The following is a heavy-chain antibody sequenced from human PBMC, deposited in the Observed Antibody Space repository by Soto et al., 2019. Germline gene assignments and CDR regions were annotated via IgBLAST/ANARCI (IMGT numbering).Heavy chain of an antibody. CDR1: GGSISSYY. Sequence: QVQLQESGPGLVKPSETLSLTCTVSGGSISSYYWSWIRQPPGKGLEWIGYIYYSGSTNYNPSLKSRVTISVDTSKNQFSLKLSSVTAADTAVYYCARAVGATKGWFDPWGQGTLVTVSS. D-gene: IGHD1-26*01. CDR2: IYYSGST. V-gene: IGHV4-59*01. CDR3: ARAVGATKGWFDP. J-gene: IGHJ5*02.